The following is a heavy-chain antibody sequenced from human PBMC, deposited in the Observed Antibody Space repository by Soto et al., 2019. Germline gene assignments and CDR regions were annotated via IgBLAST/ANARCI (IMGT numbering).Heavy chain of an antibody. CDR2: ISSNGVGT. V-gene: IGHV3-64*01. Sequence: EVQLAESGGGLAQPGGSLRLSCAASGFTLSGYAMDWVLQAPGKGLEYVSGISSNGVGTYYANSVQGRFTISRDKSKNTVYLQMGSLRPEDLAVYYFARRARPYFYYMDVWGKGTTVTVSS. D-gene: IGHD6-6*01. CDR3: ARRARPYFYYMDV. J-gene: IGHJ6*03. CDR1: GFTLSGYA.